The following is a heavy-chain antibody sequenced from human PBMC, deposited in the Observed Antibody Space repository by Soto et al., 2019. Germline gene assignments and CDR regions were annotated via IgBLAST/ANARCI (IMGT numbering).Heavy chain of an antibody. CDR1: GFTFSSYS. V-gene: IGHV3-21*01. D-gene: IGHD2-15*01. CDR3: ARDKSLVVAATGVRYYFDY. J-gene: IGHJ4*02. Sequence: EVQLVESGGGLVKPGGSLRLSCAASGFTFSSYSMNWVRQAPGKGLEWVSSISSSSSYIYYADSVKGRFTISRDNAKNSLYLQMNSLRAEDTAVYYCARDKSLVVAATGVRYYFDYWGQGTLVTVSS. CDR2: ISSSSSYI.